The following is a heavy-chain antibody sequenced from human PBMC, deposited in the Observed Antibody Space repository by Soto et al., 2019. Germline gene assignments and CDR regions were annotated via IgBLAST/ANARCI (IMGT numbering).Heavy chain of an antibody. V-gene: IGHV3-48*02. J-gene: IGHJ6*02. CDR3: ASPKHQPIEGGMDV. D-gene: IGHD2-2*01. Sequence: EVQLVESGGGLVQPGGSLRLSCAASGFTFSSYSMNWVRQAPGKGLEWVSYISSSSSTIYYADSVKGRFTISRDNAKNSLYLQMNSLRDEDTAVYYCASPKHQPIEGGMDVWGQGTTVTVSS. CDR1: GFTFSSYS. CDR2: ISSSSSTI.